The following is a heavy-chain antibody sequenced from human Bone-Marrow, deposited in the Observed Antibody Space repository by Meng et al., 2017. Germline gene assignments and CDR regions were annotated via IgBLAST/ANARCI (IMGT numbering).Heavy chain of an antibody. J-gene: IGHJ5*02. V-gene: IGHV4-4*02. CDR3: ARAAYDIWSGYAP. Sequence: QVQLQGPGPGLVTPSGTLSLTCAVPGASISSSHWWGWVRQPPGKGLEWIGEIYHDGSTNYTPSLKSRVTISVDKSKNQFSLKLSSVTAADTAVYYCARAAYDIWSGYAPWGQGSLVTVSS. CDR1: GASISSSHW. CDR2: IYHDGST. D-gene: IGHD3-3*01.